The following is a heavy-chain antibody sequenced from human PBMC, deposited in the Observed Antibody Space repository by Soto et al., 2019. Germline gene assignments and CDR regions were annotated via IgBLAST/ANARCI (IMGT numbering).Heavy chain of an antibody. V-gene: IGHV4-30-4*01. CDR3: ATEGLYCSGGSCDGAFDI. CDR2: IYYSGST. D-gene: IGHD2-15*01. Sequence: PSGTLSLTCTVSGGSISSGDYYWSWIRQPPGKGLEWIGYIYYSGSTYYNPSLKSRVTISVDTSKNQFSLKLSSVTAADPAVYYCATEGLYCSGGSCDGAFDIWGQGTMVTVSS. CDR1: GGSISSGDYY. J-gene: IGHJ3*02.